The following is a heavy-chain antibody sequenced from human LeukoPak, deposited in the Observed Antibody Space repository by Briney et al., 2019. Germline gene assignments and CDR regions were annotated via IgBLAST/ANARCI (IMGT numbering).Heavy chain of an antibody. Sequence: ASVKVSCKASGYTFTSYGINWVRQAPGQGLEWMAWISVYTNYTNYAQKFQDRVTITTDTSTSTAYMELRSLRSDDTAVYYCARDPTPTMYGDNNWFDPWGQGTLVIVSS. J-gene: IGHJ5*02. D-gene: IGHD2-21*02. CDR2: ISVYTNYT. V-gene: IGHV1-18*04. CDR1: GYTFTSYG. CDR3: ARDPTPTMYGDNNWFDP.